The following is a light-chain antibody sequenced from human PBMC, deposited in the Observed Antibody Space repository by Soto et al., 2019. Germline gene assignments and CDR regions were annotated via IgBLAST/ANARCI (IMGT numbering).Light chain of an antibody. CDR3: QQYDNWPWT. J-gene: IGKJ1*01. CDR2: GAS. V-gene: IGKV3-15*01. Sequence: EIVMTQSPATLSVSPGGRATLSCRASQRISDTLAWYQQKPGQAPRLLIYGASRRATGFPARFSGSGSGTDFTLTISSLQYEDFAVYYCQQYDNWPWTFGQGTKVEI. CDR1: QRISDT.